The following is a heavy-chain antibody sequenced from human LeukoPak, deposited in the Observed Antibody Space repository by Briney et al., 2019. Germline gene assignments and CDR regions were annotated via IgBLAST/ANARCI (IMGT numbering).Heavy chain of an antibody. CDR1: GFTFSSYA. J-gene: IGHJ3*02. CDR2: ISINGGST. Sequence: GGSLRLSCSASGFTFSSYAMHWVRQAPGKGLEDVSGISINGGSTDYADSVKGRFTISRDNSKNTVYLQMSSLRAEDTAVYYCVKESRVVRGVIMDAFDMWGQGTMVTVSS. V-gene: IGHV3-64D*06. D-gene: IGHD3-10*01. CDR3: VKESRVVRGVIMDAFDM.